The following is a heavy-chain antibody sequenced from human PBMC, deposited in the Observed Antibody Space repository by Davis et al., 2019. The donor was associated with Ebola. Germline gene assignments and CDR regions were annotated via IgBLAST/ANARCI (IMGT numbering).Heavy chain of an antibody. D-gene: IGHD6-19*01. V-gene: IGHV4-59*01. CDR1: GGSISTYY. CDR2: VYYSGST. Sequence: MPSETLSLTCTVSGGSISTYYWSWIRQPPGKGLEWIGYVYYSGSTNYNPSLKSRFTISVDTSKNHFSLKLSSVTAADTAVYYCARDSRWLVPGTYYYYGMDVWGQGTTVTVSS. J-gene: IGHJ6*02. CDR3: ARDSRWLVPGTYYYYGMDV.